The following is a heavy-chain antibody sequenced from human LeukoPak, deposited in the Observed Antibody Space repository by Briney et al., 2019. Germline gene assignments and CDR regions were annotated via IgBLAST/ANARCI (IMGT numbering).Heavy chain of an antibody. D-gene: IGHD3-22*01. J-gene: IGHJ5*02. Sequence: PSETLSLTCAVYGGSFRGYYWSWIRQPPGKGLEWIGEINHNGSTNYNPSLKSRVTISVDTSKNQFSLKLSSVTAADTAVYYCARHMIVGSFWAWGQGTLVTVSS. CDR3: ARHMIVGSFWA. V-gene: IGHV4-34*01. CDR1: GGSFRGYY. CDR2: INHNGST.